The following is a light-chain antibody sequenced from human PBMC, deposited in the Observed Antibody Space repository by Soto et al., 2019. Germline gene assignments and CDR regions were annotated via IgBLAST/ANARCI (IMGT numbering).Light chain of an antibody. CDR1: SSDVGGYNY. CDR2: EVS. J-gene: IGLJ3*02. V-gene: IGLV2-14*01. CDR3: TSYTSSSAGV. Sequence: QSALTQPASVSGSPGQSITISCTGTSSDVGGYNYVSWYQQHPGKAPKLMIYEVSNRPSGVSNRFSGYKSGNTASLTISGRQAEDDADYYGTSYTSSSAGVFGGGTKLTVL.